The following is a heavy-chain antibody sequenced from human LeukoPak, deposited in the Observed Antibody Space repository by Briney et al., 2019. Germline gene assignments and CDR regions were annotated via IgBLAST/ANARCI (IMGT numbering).Heavy chain of an antibody. D-gene: IGHD5-12*01. CDR1: GGSLSGYY. V-gene: IGHV4-34*01. CDR3: GRGVISGYDSLSLDY. Sequence: SETLSLTCAVYGGSLSGYYWSWIRQPPGKGLEWIGEINHSGSTNYNPSLKSRVTISVDTTKNQFSLKLTSVTAADTAVYYCGRGVISGYDSLSLDYWGQGTLVTVSS. J-gene: IGHJ4*02. CDR2: INHSGST.